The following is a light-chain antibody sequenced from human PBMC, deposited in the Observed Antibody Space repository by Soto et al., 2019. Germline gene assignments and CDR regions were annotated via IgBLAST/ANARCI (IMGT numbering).Light chain of an antibody. CDR3: QQYNSYSRT. CDR2: DAS. J-gene: IGKJ1*01. V-gene: IGKV1-5*01. Sequence: EIQMTQSPSTLSASVEDRVTITCRASQSISSWLAWYQQKPGKAPKLLIYDASSLESGVPSRFSGSGSGTEFTLTISSLQPDDFATYYCQQYNSYSRTFGQGTKVAIK. CDR1: QSISSW.